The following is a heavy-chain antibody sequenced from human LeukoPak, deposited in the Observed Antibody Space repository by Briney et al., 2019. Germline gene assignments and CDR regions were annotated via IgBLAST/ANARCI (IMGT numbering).Heavy chain of an antibody. CDR2: ISYDGSNK. Sequence: GGSLRLSCAASGFTFSSYAMHWVRQAPGKGLEWVAVISYDGSNKKYADSVKGRFTISRDNSKNTLYLQMNSLRAEDTAVYYCAELGITMIGGVWGKGTTVTISS. CDR3: AELGITMIGGV. J-gene: IGHJ6*04. V-gene: IGHV3-30*04. D-gene: IGHD3-10*02. CDR1: GFTFSSYA.